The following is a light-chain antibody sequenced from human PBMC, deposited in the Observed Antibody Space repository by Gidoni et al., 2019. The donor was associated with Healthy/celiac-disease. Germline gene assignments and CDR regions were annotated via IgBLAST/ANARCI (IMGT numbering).Light chain of an antibody. CDR1: SLRSYY. CDR2: GKN. CDR3: NSRDSSGNHVV. V-gene: IGLV3-19*01. Sequence: SSELTQDPAVSVALGPTVRITCQGDSLRSYYASWYQQKPGQAPVLVIYGKNNRPSGIPDRFSGSSSGNTASLTITGAQAEDEADYYCNSRDSSGNHVVFGGGTKLTV. J-gene: IGLJ2*01.